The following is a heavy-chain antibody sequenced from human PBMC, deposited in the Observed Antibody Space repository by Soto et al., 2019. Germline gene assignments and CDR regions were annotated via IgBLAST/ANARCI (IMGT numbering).Heavy chain of an antibody. V-gene: IGHV4-31*03. D-gene: IGHD6-19*01. CDR3: ARVYSSGWYEDWFDP. Sequence: SETLSLTCTVFGGSISSGGYYWSWIRQHPGKGLEWIGYIYYSGSTYYNPSLKSRVTISVDTSKNQFSLKLSSVTAADTAVYYCARVYSSGWYEDWFDPWGQGPLFTVSS. J-gene: IGHJ5*02. CDR1: GGSISSGGYY. CDR2: IYYSGST.